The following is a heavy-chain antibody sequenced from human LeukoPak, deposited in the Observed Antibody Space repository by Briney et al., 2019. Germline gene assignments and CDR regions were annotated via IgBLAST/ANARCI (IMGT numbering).Heavy chain of an antibody. D-gene: IGHD6-6*01. J-gene: IGHJ6*03. CDR3: ARSGSSSEVYYYYYMDV. CDR2: IYTSGST. V-gene: IGHV4-4*07. Sequence: SETLSLTCTVSGGSISSYYWSWIRQPAGKGLEWIGRIYTSGSTNYNPSLKSRVTMSVDTSKNQFSLKLSSVTAADTAVYYCARSGSSSEVYYYYYMDVWGKGTTVTVSS. CDR1: GGSISSYY.